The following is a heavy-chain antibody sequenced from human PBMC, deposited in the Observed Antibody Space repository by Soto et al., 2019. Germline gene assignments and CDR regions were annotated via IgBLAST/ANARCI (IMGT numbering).Heavy chain of an antibody. Sequence: QVQLQESGPGLVKPSQTLSLTCTVSGGSISSDGYYCSRIRQHPGQGLEWIGYIYYSGSTYYNLYLKSRLTISVDTSKNQFSLKLSSVTDADTAVYYCAGIYSGSAGGTLRYWGQGTLVTVSS. D-gene: IGHD1-26*01. J-gene: IGHJ4*02. CDR2: IYYSGST. CDR1: GGSISSDGYY. V-gene: IGHV4-31*03. CDR3: AGIYSGSAGGTLRY.